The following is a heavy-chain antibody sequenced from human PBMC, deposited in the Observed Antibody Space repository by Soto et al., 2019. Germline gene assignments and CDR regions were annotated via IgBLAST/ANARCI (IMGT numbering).Heavy chain of an antibody. D-gene: IGHD1-7*01. CDR2: ISSNGGTT. V-gene: IGHV3-64*01. CDR3: VRRVSGNYDY. Sequence: EVQLAESGGGMVQPGGSLRLSCVASGFTFSSYDMHWVRQAPGKGLEYVSSISSNGGTTYYGNSGKGRFTISRDNSKNTLYLHMGSLRAEDMGVYYCVRRVSGNYDYWGQGTLVTVSS. CDR1: GFTFSSYD. J-gene: IGHJ4*02.